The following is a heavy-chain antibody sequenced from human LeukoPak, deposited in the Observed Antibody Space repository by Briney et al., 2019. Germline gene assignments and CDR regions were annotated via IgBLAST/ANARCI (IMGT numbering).Heavy chain of an antibody. D-gene: IGHD3-10*01. J-gene: IGHJ4*02. CDR3: ARDGSGYGSGSYYFDY. CDR2: IWYDGSNK. CDR1: GFTFSSYG. V-gene: IGHV3-33*01. Sequence: GSLRLSCAASGFTFSSYGMHWVRQAPGKGLERVAVIWYDGSNKYYADSVKGRFTISRDNSKNTLYLQMNSLRAEDTAVYYCARDGSGYGSGSYYFDYWGQGTLVTVSS.